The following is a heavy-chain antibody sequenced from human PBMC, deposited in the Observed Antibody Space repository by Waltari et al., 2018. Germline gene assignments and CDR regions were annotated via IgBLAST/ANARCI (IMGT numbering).Heavy chain of an antibody. D-gene: IGHD3-22*01. V-gene: IGHV3-53*01. CDR3: ATDGAYDSSGYKDY. CDR2: IYSGGST. CDR1: GFTVSSNY. Sequence: EVQLVESGGGLIQPGGSLRLSCAASGFTVSSNYMSWVRQAPGKGLEWVSVIYSGGSTYYADSVKGRFTISRDNSKNTLYLQMNSLRAEDTAVYYCATDGAYDSSGYKDYWGQGTLVTVSS. J-gene: IGHJ4*02.